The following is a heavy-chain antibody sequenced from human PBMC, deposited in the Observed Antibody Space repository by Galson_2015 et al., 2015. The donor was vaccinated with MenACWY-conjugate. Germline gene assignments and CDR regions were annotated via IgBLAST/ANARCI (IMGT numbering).Heavy chain of an antibody. Sequence: TLSLTCSVSGGSISSGPYYWSWIRQHPGKGLEWIGYISYSGSTYYNPSLESRLTISVDTSKNPFSLKLTYVTAADTAVYYCAATTLGGVWFDPWGQGTLVTVSS. V-gene: IGHV4-31*03. CDR3: AATTLGGVWFDP. D-gene: IGHD1/OR15-1a*01. CDR1: GGSISSGPYY. J-gene: IGHJ5*02. CDR2: ISYSGST.